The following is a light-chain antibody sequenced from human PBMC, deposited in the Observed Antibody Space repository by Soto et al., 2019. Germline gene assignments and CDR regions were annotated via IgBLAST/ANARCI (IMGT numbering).Light chain of an antibody. CDR3: SSDTSSSTL. CDR1: SSAVGGYNY. CDR2: DVS. V-gene: IGLV2-14*01. J-gene: IGLJ2*01. Sequence: QSALTQPASVSGSPGQSVTISCTGTSSAVGGYNYVSWYQQHPGKAPKLLIYDVSTRPSGVSNRFSGSKSGNTASLTISGLQAEDEADYYCSSDTSSSTLFGGGTTLTVL.